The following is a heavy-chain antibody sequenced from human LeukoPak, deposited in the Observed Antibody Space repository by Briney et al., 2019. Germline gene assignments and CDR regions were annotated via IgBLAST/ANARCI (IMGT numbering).Heavy chain of an antibody. CDR1: GFSVSNNY. J-gene: IGHJ4*02. D-gene: IGHD5-18*01. CDR3: ARDRADGYNYGDYFDN. CDR2: IYSAGFT. Sequence: GGSLRLSCDASGFSVSNNYMTWVRQAPGKGLEWVSSIYSAGFTYYADSVKGRFTISRDNSKNTVYLQMDSLRAEDTAVYYCARDRADGYNYGDYFDNWGQGTLVTVSS. V-gene: IGHV3-66*01.